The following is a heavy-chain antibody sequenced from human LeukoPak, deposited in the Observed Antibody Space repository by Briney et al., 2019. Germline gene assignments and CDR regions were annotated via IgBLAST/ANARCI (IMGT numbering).Heavy chain of an antibody. Sequence: PGGSLRLSCAASGFTFSTYEMNWVRQAPGKGLEWISHISGGGETRYYADSVKGRFTISRDNGKNSLYLQMNSLRAEDTAVYYCARDASGANLPFDYWGQGTQVTVSS. CDR1: GFTFSTYE. J-gene: IGHJ4*02. V-gene: IGHV3-48*03. CDR3: ARDASGANLPFDY. CDR2: ISGGGETR. D-gene: IGHD4/OR15-4a*01.